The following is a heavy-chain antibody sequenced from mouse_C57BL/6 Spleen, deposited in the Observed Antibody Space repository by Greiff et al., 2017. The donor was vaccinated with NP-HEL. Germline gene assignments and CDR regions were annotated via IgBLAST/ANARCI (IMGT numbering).Heavy chain of an antibody. V-gene: IGHV5-4*01. CDR1: GFTFSSYA. CDR3: ARDYYYSKYYYAMDY. J-gene: IGHJ4*01. CDR2: ISDGGSYT. D-gene: IGHD2-5*01. Sequence: EVHLVESGGGLVKPGGSLKLSCAASGFTFSSYAMSWVRQTPEKRLEWVATISDGGSYTYYPDNVKGRFTISRDNAKNNLYLQMSHLKSEDTAMYYGARDYYYSKYYYAMDYWGQGTSVTVSS.